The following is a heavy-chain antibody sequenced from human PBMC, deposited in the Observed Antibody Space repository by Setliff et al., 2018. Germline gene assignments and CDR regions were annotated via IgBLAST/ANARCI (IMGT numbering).Heavy chain of an antibody. D-gene: IGHD2-15*01. CDR3: ARDRVDFVVPEAAARLDP. CDR2: IGDQNGNT. CDR1: GYTFSSFG. V-gene: IGHV1-18*01. Sequence: ASVKVSCKTSGYTFSSFGLSCLRQAPGQGLEWVGWIGDQNGNTIYAQKFQGRVTMTKDTSTTTGFMELRSLRSDDTATYFCARDRVDFVVPEAAARLDPWGQGTLVTVSS. J-gene: IGHJ5*02.